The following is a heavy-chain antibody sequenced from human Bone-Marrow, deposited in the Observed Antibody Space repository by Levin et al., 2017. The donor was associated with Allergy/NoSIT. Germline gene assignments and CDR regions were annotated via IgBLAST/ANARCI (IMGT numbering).Heavy chain of an antibody. V-gene: IGHV3-48*02. Sequence: AGGSLRLSCAASGFTFSRYNMNWVRQAPGRGLEWVSYISRSSSTISYADSVKGRFTISRDNAKNSLYLQMNSLRDEDTAVYYCARPDCSGTSCYYFFDSWGQGTLVTVSS. CDR1: GFTFSRYN. J-gene: IGHJ4*02. CDR3: ARPDCSGTSCYYFFDS. CDR2: ISRSSSTI. D-gene: IGHD2-2*01.